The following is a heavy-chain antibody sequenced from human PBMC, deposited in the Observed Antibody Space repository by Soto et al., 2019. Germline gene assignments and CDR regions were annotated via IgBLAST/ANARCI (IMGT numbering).Heavy chain of an antibody. CDR1: GGSLGGGGYS. J-gene: IGHJ4*02. D-gene: IGHD3-22*01. CDR2: IYQTGST. CDR3: ARVEITVRVVLD. V-gene: IGHV4-30-2*06. Sequence: QLQLQESGPRLVKPSQTLSLTCAVSGGSLGGGGYSWSWIRQSPGKALEWIGYIYQTGSTDYNPSLKSRVTMSLDMSKNQFSLRLRSVTAADTAVYFCARVEITVRVVLDWGQGTLVTVSS.